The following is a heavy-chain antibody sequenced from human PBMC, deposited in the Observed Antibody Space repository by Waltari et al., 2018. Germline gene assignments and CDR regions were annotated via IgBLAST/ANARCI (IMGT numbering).Heavy chain of an antibody. D-gene: IGHD6-13*01. CDR2: INPNSGGT. CDR1: GYTFTGYY. Sequence: QVQLVQSGAEVKKPGASVKVSCKASGYTFTGYYMHWVRQAPGQGLEWMGWINPNSGGTNYAQKFQGWVTMTRDTSISTAYMELSRLRSDDTAVYYCARGDSSSWYGYPFDYWGQGTLVTVSS. CDR3: ARGDSSSWYGYPFDY. V-gene: IGHV1-2*04. J-gene: IGHJ4*02.